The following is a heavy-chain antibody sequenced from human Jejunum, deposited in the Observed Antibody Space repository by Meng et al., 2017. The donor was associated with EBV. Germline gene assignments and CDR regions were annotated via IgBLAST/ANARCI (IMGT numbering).Heavy chain of an antibody. J-gene: IGHJ4*02. CDR3: TDVGGDMI. CDR1: GFTFTNSH. CDR2: IKRTTDGGTT. Sequence: EVELVGSGGGLVKLGESLRLSCAASGFTFTNSHMTWVRQAPGKGLEWVGRIKRTTDGGTTDYAAPVKGRFTISRDDSKNTLYLQMNSLKTEDTAVYYCTDVGGDMIWGQGILVTVSS. D-gene: IGHD3-16*01. V-gene: IGHV3-15*01.